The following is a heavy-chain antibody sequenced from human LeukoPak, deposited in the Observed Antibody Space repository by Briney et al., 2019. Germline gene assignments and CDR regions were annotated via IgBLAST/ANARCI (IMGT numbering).Heavy chain of an antibody. CDR3: ARDYGDAYNWFDP. Sequence: ASVKVSCKASGYTFTGYYMHWVRQAPGQGLEWMGRINPNSGGTNYAQKFQGRVTMTRDTSISTAYMELSRLRSADTAVYYCARDYGDAYNWFDPWGQGTLVTVSS. CDR1: GYTFTGYY. CDR2: INPNSGGT. J-gene: IGHJ5*02. D-gene: IGHD4-17*01. V-gene: IGHV1-2*06.